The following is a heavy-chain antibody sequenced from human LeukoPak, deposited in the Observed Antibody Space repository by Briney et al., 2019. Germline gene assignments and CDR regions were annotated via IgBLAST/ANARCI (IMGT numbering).Heavy chain of an antibody. Sequence: ASVKVSCKASGYTFTSYYMHGVGQAPGQGLEWMGIINPSGGSTSYAQKFQGRVTMTRDMSTRTVYMELSSLRSEDTAVYYCARDRSRGNNWFDPWGQGTLVTVSS. V-gene: IGHV1-46*01. CDR3: ARDRSRGNNWFDP. J-gene: IGHJ5*02. CDR1: GYTFTSYY. CDR2: INPSGGST. D-gene: IGHD1-14*01.